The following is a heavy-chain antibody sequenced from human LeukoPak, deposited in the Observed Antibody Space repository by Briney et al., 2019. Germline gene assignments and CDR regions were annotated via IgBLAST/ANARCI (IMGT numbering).Heavy chain of an antibody. CDR2: IYPGDYDT. J-gene: IGHJ4*02. V-gene: IGHV5-51*01. CDR1: GYSFTSYW. CDR3: ARRLYGSGSSPFDY. D-gene: IGHD3-10*01. Sequence: HGESLKISCKGSGYSFTSYWIGCGRQMPGKGLEGMGIIYPGDYDTRYSPSFQGQVTISADKSISTAYLQWSSLKASDTAMYYCARRLYGSGSSPFDYWGQGTLVTVSS.